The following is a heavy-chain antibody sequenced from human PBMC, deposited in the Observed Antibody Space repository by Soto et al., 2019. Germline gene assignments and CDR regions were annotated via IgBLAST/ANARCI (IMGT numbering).Heavy chain of an antibody. D-gene: IGHD2-21*01. Sequence: QVQLVESGGGVVQPGRSLRLSCAASGFTFSSYGMNWVRQAPGKGLEWVAVISYDGSNKYYADSVKGRFTISRDSSKNKLYLQRNSLLGEDTGVYYCAKEDRSILHYYYGMDVWGQATTVTVSS. CDR3: AKEDRSILHYYYGMDV. J-gene: IGHJ6*02. CDR1: GFTFSSYG. V-gene: IGHV3-30*18. CDR2: ISYDGSNK.